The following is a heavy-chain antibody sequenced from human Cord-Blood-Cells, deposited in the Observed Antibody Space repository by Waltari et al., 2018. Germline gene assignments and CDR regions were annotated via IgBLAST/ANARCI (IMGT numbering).Heavy chain of an antibody. D-gene: IGHD6-13*01. CDR1: GFTSRSYG. J-gene: IGHJ2*01. V-gene: IGHV3-33*01. Sequence: QVQLVESGGGVVQPGRSLSLSCAASGFTSRSYGMHWVRQAPGKGLEWVAVIWYDGSNKYYADSVKGRFTISRDNSKNTLYLQMNSLRAEDTAVYYCARGWAEYWYFDLWGRGTLVTVSS. CDR3: ARGWAEYWYFDL. CDR2: IWYDGSNK.